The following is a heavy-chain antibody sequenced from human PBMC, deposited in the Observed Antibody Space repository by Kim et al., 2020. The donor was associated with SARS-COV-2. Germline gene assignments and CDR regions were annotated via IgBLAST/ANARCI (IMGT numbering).Heavy chain of an antibody. J-gene: IGHJ6*02. CDR3: ARDDIGAPSYYYYGMDV. CDR2: INTNTGNP. CDR1: GYTFTSYA. D-gene: IGHD5-12*01. Sequence: ASVKVSCKASGYTFTSYAMNWVRQAPGQGLEWMGWINTNTGNPTYAQGFTGRFVFSLDTSVSTAYLQISSLKAEDTAVYYCARDDIGAPSYYYYGMDVWGQGTTVTVSS. V-gene: IGHV7-4-1*02.